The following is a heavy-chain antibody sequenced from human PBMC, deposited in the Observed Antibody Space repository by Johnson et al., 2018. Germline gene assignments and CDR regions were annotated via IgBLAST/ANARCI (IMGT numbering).Heavy chain of an antibody. CDR3: ARLRGRWV. CDR2: IYHSGST. J-gene: IGHJ6*04. D-gene: IGHD3-10*01. CDR1: GVSISGYY. V-gene: IGHV4-59*01. Sequence: QVQLQESGPGLVKPSETLSLTCTVSGVSISGYYWSWIRQPPGKELEWIGHIYHSGSTNYNPSHKSRVIMSVDTSKNQFSLKLSSVTAADTAVYYCARLRGRWVWGKGTTVIVSS.